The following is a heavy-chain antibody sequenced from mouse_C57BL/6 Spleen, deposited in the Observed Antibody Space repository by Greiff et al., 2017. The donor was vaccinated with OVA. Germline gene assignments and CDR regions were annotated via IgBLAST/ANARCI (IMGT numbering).Heavy chain of an antibody. CDR1: GYTFTDYY. Sequence: VKLQQSGAELVRPGASVKLSCKASGYTFTDYYINWVKQRPGQGLEWIARIYPGSGNTYYNEKFKGKATLTAEKSSSTAYMQLSSLTSEDSAVYFCARDTTVVAGEISMDYWGQGTSVTVSS. J-gene: IGHJ4*01. CDR2: IYPGSGNT. V-gene: IGHV1-76*01. CDR3: ARDTTVVAGEISMDY. D-gene: IGHD1-1*01.